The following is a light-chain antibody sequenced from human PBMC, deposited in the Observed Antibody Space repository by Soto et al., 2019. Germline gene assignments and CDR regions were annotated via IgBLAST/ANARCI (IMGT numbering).Light chain of an antibody. CDR1: SADIGDFNY. CDR2: DVS. Sequence: QSALTQPASVSGSPGQSITFSCAGTSADIGDFNYVSWYQQYPGKAPKLLIYDVSNRPSGVSTRFSASKSANTASLTISGIQADYEADYYCYSYSTSSALVFGGGTKLTVL. V-gene: IGLV2-14*01. J-gene: IGLJ2*01. CDR3: YSYSTSSALV.